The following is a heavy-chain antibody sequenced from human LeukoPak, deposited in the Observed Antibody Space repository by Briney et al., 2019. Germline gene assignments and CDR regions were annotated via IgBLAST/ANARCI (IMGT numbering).Heavy chain of an antibody. CDR3: ARLDVGATGGDY. CDR1: GVSISTNDHY. V-gene: IGHV4-30-4*08. D-gene: IGHD1-26*01. J-gene: IGHJ4*02. CDR2: IHYSGST. Sequence: SETLSLTCTVSGVSISTNDHYWSWIRQPPGKGLEWIGHIHYSGSTYYNPSLQSRVAISVDTSKNQFSLKLSSVTAADTAVYYCARLDVGATGGDYWGQGTLVTVSS.